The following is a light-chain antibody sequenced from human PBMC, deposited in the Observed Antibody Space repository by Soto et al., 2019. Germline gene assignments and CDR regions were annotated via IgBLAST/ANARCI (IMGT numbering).Light chain of an antibody. CDR2: DVG. V-gene: IGLV2-11*01. CDR1: SSDVGGYNY. CDR3: CSYTTSRTLV. J-gene: IGLJ1*01. Sequence: QSVLTQPRSVSGSPGQSVTISCTGTSSDVGGYNYVSWYQQHPGKAPKLMIYDVGKRPSGVPDRFSGSKSDNTASLTISGLQAEDEADYYCCSYTTSRTLVFGTGTKVTVL.